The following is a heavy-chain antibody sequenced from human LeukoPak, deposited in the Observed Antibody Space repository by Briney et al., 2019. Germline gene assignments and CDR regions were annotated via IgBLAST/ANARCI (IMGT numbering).Heavy chain of an antibody. Sequence: GGSLRLSCAASRIAFSRFAMSWVRQAPGKGLEWVSAISGSGGSTYYADSVKGRFTISRDNSKNTLYLQMNSLRAEDTAVYYCAKLIRHGDNYFDYWGQGTLVTVSS. D-gene: IGHD4-17*01. CDR3: AKLIRHGDNYFDY. J-gene: IGHJ4*02. CDR1: RIAFSRFA. CDR2: ISGSGGST. V-gene: IGHV3-23*01.